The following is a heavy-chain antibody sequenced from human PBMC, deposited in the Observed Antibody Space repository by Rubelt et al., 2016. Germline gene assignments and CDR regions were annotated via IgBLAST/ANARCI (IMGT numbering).Heavy chain of an antibody. CDR3: ARLRGSPQGAAFDI. D-gene: IGHD1-26*01. Sequence: EVQLVQSGAEVKKPGESLKISCKGSGYSFTTYWIGWVRQMPGKGLECMGIIYPGDSDTRYSPSFQAQGPIPPDKSVSTAYRQWSSLKASDTAMYYCARLRGSPQGAAFDIWGQGTMVTVSS. V-gene: IGHV5-51*01. CDR1: GYSFTTYW. CDR2: IYPGDSDT. J-gene: IGHJ3*02.